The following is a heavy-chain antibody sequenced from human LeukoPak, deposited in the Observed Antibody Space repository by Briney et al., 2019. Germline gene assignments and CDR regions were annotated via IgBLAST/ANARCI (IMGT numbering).Heavy chain of an antibody. CDR2: ISAYNGNT. V-gene: IGHV1-18*01. D-gene: IGHD3-9*01. Sequence: ASVKVSCKASGYTFTSYGISWVRQAPGQVLACMGWISAYNGNTNYAQKLQGRVTMTTDTSTSTAYMELRSLRSDDTAVYYCARGYYYYDILTGHDYWGQGTLVTVSS. CDR1: GYTFTSYG. J-gene: IGHJ4*02. CDR3: ARGYYYYDILTGHDY.